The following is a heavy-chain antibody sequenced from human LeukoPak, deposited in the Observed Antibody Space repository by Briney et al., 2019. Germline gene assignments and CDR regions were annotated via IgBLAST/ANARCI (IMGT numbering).Heavy chain of an antibody. J-gene: IGHJ4*02. V-gene: IGHV3-66*04. CDR1: GFTVSSNY. CDR3: AKHRVAAGAIDY. Sequence: GGSLRLSCAASGFTVSSNYMSWVRQAPGKGLEWVSVIYSGGSTYYADSVKGRFTISRDNSKNTLYLRMNSLRPEDTAVYYCAKHRVAAGAIDYWGQGTLVTVSS. D-gene: IGHD6-13*01. CDR2: IYSGGST.